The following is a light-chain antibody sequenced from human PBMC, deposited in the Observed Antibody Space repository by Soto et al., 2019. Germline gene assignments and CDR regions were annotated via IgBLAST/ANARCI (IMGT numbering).Light chain of an antibody. Sequence: DIQMTQSPSSLSASVGDRVTITCRASQSIRSYLNWYQQKPGKAPKLLIYATFSLQSGVPSRFSGSGSGTDFTLTISSLQPEDFATYYCQHSYSTPLTFGQGPKVEIK. V-gene: IGKV1-39*01. CDR3: QHSYSTPLT. CDR1: QSIRSY. CDR2: ATF. J-gene: IGKJ1*01.